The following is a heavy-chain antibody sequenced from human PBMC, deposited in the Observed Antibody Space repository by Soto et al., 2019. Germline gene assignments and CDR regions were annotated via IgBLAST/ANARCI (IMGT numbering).Heavy chain of an antibody. J-gene: IGHJ6*02. Sequence: LRLSCAAPGFTFRSFAMHWVRQAPGKGLEWVTLISYDGSRKFYADSVKGRFTISRDNSKNTMFLQMNSLGPDDTAVYYCAREQYYGMDVWGLGTTVTVSS. CDR1: GFTFRSFA. CDR3: AREQYYGMDV. CDR2: ISYDGSRK. V-gene: IGHV3-30-3*01.